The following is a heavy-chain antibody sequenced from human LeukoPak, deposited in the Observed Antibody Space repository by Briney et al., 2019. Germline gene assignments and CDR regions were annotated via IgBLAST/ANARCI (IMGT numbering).Heavy chain of an antibody. CDR3: ARSRRVSCGGACYSFDY. Sequence: GGSLRLSCTASGFTLDDYGVSWFRQDPGKGLEWVGFIRNEAYGGTKEYAASVKDRFTISRDDSESIAYLQMNSLINEDTAVYYCARSRRVSCGGACYSFDYWGQGTPVTVSS. V-gene: IGHV3-49*03. CDR2: IRNEAYGGTK. CDR1: GFTLDDYG. D-gene: IGHD2-21*02. J-gene: IGHJ4*02.